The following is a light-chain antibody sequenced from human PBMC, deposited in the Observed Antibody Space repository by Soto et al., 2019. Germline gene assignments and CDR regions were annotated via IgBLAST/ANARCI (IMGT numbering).Light chain of an antibody. J-gene: IGKJ2*01. CDR3: QQYVGSPPEYT. CDR2: GAS. Sequence: EIVLTQSPGTLSLSPGERATLSCRASQSVSSSYLAWYQQKPGQAPRLLIYGASSRATGIPDRFSGSGSGTDFTLTISRLEPEDFAVYYCQQYVGSPPEYTFGQGTKLEIK. CDR1: QSVSSSY. V-gene: IGKV3-20*01.